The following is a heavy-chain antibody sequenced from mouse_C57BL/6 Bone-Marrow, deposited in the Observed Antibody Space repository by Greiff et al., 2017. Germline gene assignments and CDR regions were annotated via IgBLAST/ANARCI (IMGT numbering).Heavy chain of an antibody. CDR2: IHPNSGST. V-gene: IGHV1-64*01. Sequence: VKLQQPGAELVKPGASVKLSCKASGYTFTSYWMHWVKQRPGQGLEWIGMIHPNSGSTNYNEKFKSKATLTVDKSSSTAYMQLSSLTSEDSAVYYGARWLPYYYARDYWGQGTSVTVSS. CDR3: ARWLPYYYARDY. D-gene: IGHD2-2*01. CDR1: GYTFTSYW. J-gene: IGHJ4*01.